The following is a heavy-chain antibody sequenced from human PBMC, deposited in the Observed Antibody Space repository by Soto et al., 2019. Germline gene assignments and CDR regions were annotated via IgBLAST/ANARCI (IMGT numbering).Heavy chain of an antibody. V-gene: IGHV4-30-4*01. J-gene: IGHJ5*02. Sequence: QVQLQESGPGLVKPSQTLSLTCTVSGGSISSGVYYWSWIRQPPGKRLEWFGYIYHSGRTYYNPSLESRVTVSVDTSNNQFSLKVSSVSAADTAVYYCARAMNLASSYNWFDPWGQGTLVTVSS. CDR2: IYHSGRT. CDR1: GGSISSGVYY. CDR3: ARAMNLASSYNWFDP.